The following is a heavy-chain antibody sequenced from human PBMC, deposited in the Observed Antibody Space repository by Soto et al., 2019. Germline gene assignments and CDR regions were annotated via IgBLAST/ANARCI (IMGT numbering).Heavy chain of an antibody. V-gene: IGHV4-34*01. CDR2: INHSGST. CDR3: ARGPHICSGGSCALNPLDY. J-gene: IGHJ4*02. D-gene: IGHD2-15*01. CDR1: GGSCIGYY. Sequence: SETLSLTCAFYGGSCIGYYWSWIRQPPGKGLEWIGEINHSGSTNYNPSLKSRVTISVDTSKNQFSLKLSSVTAADTAVYYCARGPHICSGGSCALNPLDYWGQGTLVTVSS.